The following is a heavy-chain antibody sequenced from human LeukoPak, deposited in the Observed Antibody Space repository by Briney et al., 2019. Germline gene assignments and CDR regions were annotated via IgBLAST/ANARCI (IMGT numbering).Heavy chain of an antibody. Sequence: SETLSLTCSVSGGSISSYYWSWIRQPPGKGLEWIGYIYYSGSANYNPSLKSRVTISIDTSKNHFSLKLSSVTAADTAVYYCARFRGSSSFYSCGEGTLVTVSS. CDR1: GGSISSYY. V-gene: IGHV4-59*12. J-gene: IGHJ5*01. D-gene: IGHD1-26*01. CDR3: ARFRGSSSFYS. CDR2: IYYSGSA.